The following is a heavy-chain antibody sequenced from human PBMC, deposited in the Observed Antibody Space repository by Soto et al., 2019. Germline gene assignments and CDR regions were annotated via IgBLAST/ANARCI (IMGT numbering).Heavy chain of an antibody. J-gene: IGHJ5*02. CDR2: INTGNGNT. Sequence: QIQLVQSGAEVKKPGASVRVSCMTSGYIFTTSAMHWVRLAPGQRLEWLGWINTGNGNTQYSQNFQGRVTITRDTSAKTAYMELSSLRSEDTAVYYCARDRATGFGSVVRRNWLDPWGQGTRVTVSS. D-gene: IGHD2-15*01. V-gene: IGHV1-3*04. CDR3: ARDRATGFGSVVRRNWLDP. CDR1: GYIFTTSA.